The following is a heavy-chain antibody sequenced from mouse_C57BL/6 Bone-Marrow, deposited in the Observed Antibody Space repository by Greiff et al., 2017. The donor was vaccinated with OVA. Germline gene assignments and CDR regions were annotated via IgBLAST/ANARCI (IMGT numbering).Heavy chain of an antibody. CDR2: IYPRSGNT. CDR1: GYTFTSYG. CDR3: ARRRITTVPFAY. J-gene: IGHJ3*01. Sequence: VQLQQSGAELARPGASVKLSCKASGYTFTSYGISWVKQRTGQGLEWIGEIYPRSGNTYYNEKFKGKATLTADKSSSTAYMELRSLTSEDSAVYVCARRRITTVPFAYWGQGTLVTVSA. D-gene: IGHD1-1*01. V-gene: IGHV1-81*01.